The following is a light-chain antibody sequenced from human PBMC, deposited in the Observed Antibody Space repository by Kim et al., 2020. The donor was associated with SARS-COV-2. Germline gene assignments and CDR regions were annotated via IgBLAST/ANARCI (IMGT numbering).Light chain of an antibody. J-gene: IGLJ3*02. V-gene: IGLV6-57*02. Sequence: NFMLTQPHSVSESPGKTVTISCTGNSDSIVRNFVQWYQQRLGSAPTTVIYEDNQRPSGVPARFSASVDTSSNSASLTISGLRTEDEADYYCQSYDPATHWVFGGGTKLTVL. CDR2: EDN. CDR3: QSYDPATHWV. CDR1: SDSIVRNF.